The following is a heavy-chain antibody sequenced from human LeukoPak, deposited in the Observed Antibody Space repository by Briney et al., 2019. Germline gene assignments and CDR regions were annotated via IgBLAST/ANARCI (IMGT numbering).Heavy chain of an antibody. CDR3: ARDLRGKTIFGVVMGINWFDP. D-gene: IGHD3-3*01. CDR2: MNPNSGNT. V-gene: IGHV1-8*01. Sequence: ASVKVSCKASGYTFTSYDINWVRQATGQGLEWMGWMNPNSGNTGYAQKFQGRVTMTRNTSISTAYMELSSLRSEDTAVYYCARDLRGKTIFGVVMGINWFDPWGQGTLVTVSS. J-gene: IGHJ5*02. CDR1: GYTFTSYD.